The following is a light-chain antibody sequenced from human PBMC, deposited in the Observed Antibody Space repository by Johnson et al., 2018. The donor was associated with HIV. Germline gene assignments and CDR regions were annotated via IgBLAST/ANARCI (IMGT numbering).Light chain of an antibody. CDR1: SSNIGNNY. Sequence: QSVLTQPPSVSAAPGQKVTSSCSGSSSNIGNNYVSWYQQLPGTAPKLLIYYNNKRPSGIPDRFSASKSATSAALGITGLQTGDEADYYCGTWDSSLSDYVFGTGTKVTVL. CDR2: YNN. V-gene: IGLV1-51*01. CDR3: GTWDSSLSDYV. J-gene: IGLJ1*01.